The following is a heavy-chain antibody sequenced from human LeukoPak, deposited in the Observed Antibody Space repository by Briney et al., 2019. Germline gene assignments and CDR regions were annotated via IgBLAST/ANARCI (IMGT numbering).Heavy chain of an antibody. V-gene: IGHV5-51*01. J-gene: IGHJ3*02. CDR3: ARLSRMATTLDAFDI. CDR2: IYPGDSDT. CDR1: GYRFTTYW. Sequence: GESLKISCKGSGYRFTTYWIGWVRQMPGKGLEWMGIIYPGDSDTRDSPSFQGQVTISADKSITTAYLQWSSLKASDTAMYYCARLSRMATTLDAFDIWGQGKMVTVSS. D-gene: IGHD5-24*01.